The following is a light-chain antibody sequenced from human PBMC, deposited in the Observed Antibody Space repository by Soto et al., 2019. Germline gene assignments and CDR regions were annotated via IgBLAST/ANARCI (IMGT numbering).Light chain of an antibody. CDR2: DAS. Sequence: DIQMTQSPSTLSASVGDRVTITCRASQSISSWLAWYQQKPGKAPKLLIYDASSLESGVPSRFSGSGSDTEVTLTINSLQPDDVATYHCQQYNRYSLTFGGGTKVEIK. J-gene: IGKJ4*01. CDR3: QQYNRYSLT. V-gene: IGKV1-5*01. CDR1: QSISSW.